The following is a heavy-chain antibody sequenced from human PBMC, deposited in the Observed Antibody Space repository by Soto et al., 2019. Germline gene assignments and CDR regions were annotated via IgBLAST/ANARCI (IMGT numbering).Heavy chain of an antibody. CDR3: ARYGSGSYYPTTFDY. D-gene: IGHD3-10*01. J-gene: IGHJ4*02. CDR2: IYYSGST. Sequence: SGTLSLTCSVSGEFLTGSGYYWSWIRQPPGKGLEWIGSIYYSGSTYYNPSLESRVTISVDTSKNQFSLKLSSVTAADTAVYFCARYGSGSYYPTTFDYWGQGALVTVSS. V-gene: IGHV4-39*07. CDR1: GEFLTGSGYY.